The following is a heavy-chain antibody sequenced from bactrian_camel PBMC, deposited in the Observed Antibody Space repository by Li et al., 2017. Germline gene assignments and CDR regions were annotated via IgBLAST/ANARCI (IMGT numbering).Heavy chain of an antibody. CDR1: GFRFSSAC. CDR2: IGVGDGAR. J-gene: IGHJ4*01. Sequence: VQLVESGGGSVQAGGSLRLSCAASGFRFSSACMSWFRQGPGKERQGVAGIGVGDGARYVVDSLKGRFTISMDTANNTLYLQMNNLKPEDTAMYYCAANKPPCYYSETLAAQADDFNHWGQGTQVTVS. V-gene: IGHV3S31*01. D-gene: IGHD2*01. CDR3: AANKPPCYYSETLAAQADDFNH.